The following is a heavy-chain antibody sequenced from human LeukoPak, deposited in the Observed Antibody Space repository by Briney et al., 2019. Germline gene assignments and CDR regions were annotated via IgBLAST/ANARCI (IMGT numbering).Heavy chain of an antibody. CDR2: VSGSGGST. Sequence: GGSLRLSCAASGFTFSNYDMSWVRQAPGKGLEWVSAVSGSGGSTYYADSVKGRFTVSRDNSKNTLYLQMSSLRAEDTAVYHCAKDKTSGTYFDYWGQGAPVTVSS. J-gene: IGHJ4*02. V-gene: IGHV3-23*01. CDR1: GFTFSNYD. D-gene: IGHD1-26*01. CDR3: AKDKTSGTYFDY.